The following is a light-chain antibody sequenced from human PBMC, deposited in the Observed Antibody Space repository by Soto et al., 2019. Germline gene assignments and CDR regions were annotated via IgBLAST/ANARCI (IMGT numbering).Light chain of an antibody. CDR2: EVS. Sequence: QSALPQPASVSGSPGQSITISCTGTSSDVGGYNYVSWYQQYPGKAPKLLIYEVSNRPSGVSDHFSASKSGNTASLTISGLQADDEADYYCCSYAGSSTLLFGGGTKLTVL. CDR1: SSDVGGYNY. V-gene: IGLV2-23*02. J-gene: IGLJ3*02. CDR3: CSYAGSSTLL.